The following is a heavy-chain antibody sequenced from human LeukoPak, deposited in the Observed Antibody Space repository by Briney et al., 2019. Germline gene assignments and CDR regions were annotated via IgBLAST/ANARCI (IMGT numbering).Heavy chain of an antibody. V-gene: IGHV4-38-2*02. D-gene: IGHD6-13*01. CDR3: ARLAYSSRVLLY. CDR1: GYSISSGYY. Sequence: SETLSLTCTVSGYSISSGYYWGWIRQPPGKGLEWIGEINHSGSTNYNPSLKSRVTISVDTSKNQFSLKLSSVTAADTAVYYCARLAYSSRVLLYWGQGTLVTVTS. J-gene: IGHJ1*01. CDR2: INHSGST.